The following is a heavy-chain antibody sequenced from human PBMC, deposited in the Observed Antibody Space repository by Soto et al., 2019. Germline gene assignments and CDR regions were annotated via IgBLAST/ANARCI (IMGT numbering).Heavy chain of an antibody. D-gene: IGHD2-8*01. J-gene: IGHJ4*02. Sequence: PGESLKISCKGSGYSFTSYWIGWVRQMPGKGLEWMGIIYPGDSDTRYSPSFQGQVTISADKSISTAYLQWSSLKASDTAMYYCARAYCTNGVCSGVVGDYWGQGTLVTVSS. CDR1: GYSFTSYW. V-gene: IGHV5-51*01. CDR2: IYPGDSDT. CDR3: ARAYCTNGVCSGVVGDY.